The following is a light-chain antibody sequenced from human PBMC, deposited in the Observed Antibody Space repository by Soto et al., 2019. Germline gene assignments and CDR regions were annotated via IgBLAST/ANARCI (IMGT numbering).Light chain of an antibody. CDR1: SSNIGSNY. V-gene: IGLV1-47*01. CDR3: AACDDSLSGPV. Sequence: QSVLTQPPSASGTPGQRVTISSSGSSSNIGSNYVYWYQQLPGTAPKLLIYRNNQRPSGVPDRFSGSKSGTSASLAISGLRAEDEADYYCAACDDSLSGPVFGGGTKLTVL. J-gene: IGLJ3*02. CDR2: RNN.